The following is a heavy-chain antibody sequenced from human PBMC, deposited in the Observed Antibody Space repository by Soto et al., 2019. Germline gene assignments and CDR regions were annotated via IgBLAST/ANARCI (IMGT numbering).Heavy chain of an antibody. V-gene: IGHV3-30*03. CDR3: ASESGLRRGGLEVYFDN. CDR2: ITFDGSET. CDR1: GFTFSNYA. D-gene: IGHD5-12*01. J-gene: IGHJ4*02. Sequence: QVQLVESGGGVVQPGRSLRLSCEASGFTFSNYAMHWVRQAPGEGLEWVAFITFDGSETDYADSVKGRFTISRDNSTNTFFLQMNSLRAEDTAVDYCASESGLRRGGLEVYFDNWGQGNLVTVSS.